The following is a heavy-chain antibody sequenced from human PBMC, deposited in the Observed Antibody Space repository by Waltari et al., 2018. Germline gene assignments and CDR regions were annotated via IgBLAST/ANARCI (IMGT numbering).Heavy chain of an antibody. CDR3: ARDDGYSLF. CDR2: VSYSGET. CDR1: GDSLTTRDHN. D-gene: IGHD4-4*01. J-gene: IGHJ4*02. Sequence: QLHLQESGPELVKPSETLSLICTVPGDSLTTRDHNGGWIRQPPGKGLEWIGTVSYSGETEYIPSRTRRVTISEDTSKSQFSLSLASVTAADTAVYYCARDDGYSLFWGQGVLVIVSS. V-gene: IGHV4-39*07.